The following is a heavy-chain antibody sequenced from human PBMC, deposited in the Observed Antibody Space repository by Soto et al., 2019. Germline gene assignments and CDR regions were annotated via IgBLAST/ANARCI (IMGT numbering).Heavy chain of an antibody. Sequence: ASVKVSCKASGYTFTSYGISWVRQAPGQGLEWMGWISTYNGNTNYAQNLQGRVTMTTDTSTSTAYMELRSLGSDDAAVYYCARGDSGYAFSPFDYWGQGMLVTVSS. CDR1: GYTFTSYG. CDR2: ISTYNGNT. V-gene: IGHV1-18*01. CDR3: ARGDSGYAFSPFDY. D-gene: IGHD5-12*01. J-gene: IGHJ4*02.